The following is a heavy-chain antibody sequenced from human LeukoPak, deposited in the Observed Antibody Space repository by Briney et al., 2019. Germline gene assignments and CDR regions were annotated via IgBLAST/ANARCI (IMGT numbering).Heavy chain of an antibody. CDR2: INHSGST. J-gene: IGHJ6*03. CDR3: ATLRRVVPAAKNYMDV. D-gene: IGHD2-2*01. V-gene: IGHV4-34*01. Sequence: SETLSLTCAVYGGSFSGYYWSWIRQPPGKGLEWIGEINHSGSTNYNPSLKSRVTISVDTSKNQFSLKLSSVTAADTAVYYCATLRRVVPAAKNYMDVWGKETTVTISS. CDR1: GGSFSGYY.